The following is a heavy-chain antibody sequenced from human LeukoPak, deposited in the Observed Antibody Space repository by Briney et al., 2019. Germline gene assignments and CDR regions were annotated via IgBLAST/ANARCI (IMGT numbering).Heavy chain of an antibody. V-gene: IGHV3-23*01. CDR2: IRGNGDT. D-gene: IGHD3-16*01. CDR1: GLSFSSFA. CDR3: ARASWVSSTDAVR. Sequence: PGGSLRLSCAASGLSFSSFAMSWVRQGPARGLEWVSSIRGNGDTFYADSVKGRFTLSSDSSTNTVYFQLNNLRVEDTAIYYYARASWVSSTDAVRWGQGTLVTVSS. J-gene: IGHJ4*02.